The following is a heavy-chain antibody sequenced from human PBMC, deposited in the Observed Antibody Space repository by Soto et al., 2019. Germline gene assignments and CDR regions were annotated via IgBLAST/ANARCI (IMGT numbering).Heavy chain of an antibody. D-gene: IGHD3-3*01. CDR2: ISGSGGST. Sequence: EVQLLESGGGLVQPGGSLRLSCAASGFTFSSYTMSWVRQAPGKGLEWVSAISGSGGSTYYADSVKGRFTISRDNSKNTLYLQMNSLRAEDTAVYYCAKIYDFWSVKPIFHYWGKGTLVTVSS. V-gene: IGHV3-23*01. CDR3: AKIYDFWSVKPIFHY. J-gene: IGHJ4*02. CDR1: GFTFSSYT.